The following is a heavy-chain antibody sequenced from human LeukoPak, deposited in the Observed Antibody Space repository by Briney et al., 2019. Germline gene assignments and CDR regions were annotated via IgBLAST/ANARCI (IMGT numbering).Heavy chain of an antibody. CDR1: GYTFTSYG. J-gene: IGHJ6*02. CDR2: ISAYNGNT. Sequence: GASVKVSCKASGYTFTSYGISWVRQAPGQGLEWMGWISAYNGNTNYAQKLQGRVTMTTDTSTSTAYMELRSLRSDDTAVYYCARERSVYAIYYYYGMDVWGQGTTVTVSS. V-gene: IGHV1-18*01. D-gene: IGHD2-8*01. CDR3: ARERSVYAIYYYYGMDV.